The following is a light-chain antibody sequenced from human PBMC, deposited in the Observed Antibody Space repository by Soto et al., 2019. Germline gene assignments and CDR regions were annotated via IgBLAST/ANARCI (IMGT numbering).Light chain of an antibody. Sequence: EIVLTQSPGTLSLSPGERATLSCRASQSVSNNYLAWYQQKPGQAPRLLVYGASNRATGIPDRFSGSGSGTDFTLTISSLQSEDFAVYYCQQYNTSPLYTFGQGTRLEIK. J-gene: IGKJ5*01. V-gene: IGKV3-20*01. CDR3: QQYNTSPLYT. CDR1: QSVSNNY. CDR2: GAS.